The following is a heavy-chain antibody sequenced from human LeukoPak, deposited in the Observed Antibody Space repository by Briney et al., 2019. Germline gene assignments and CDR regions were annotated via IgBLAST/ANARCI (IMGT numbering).Heavy chain of an antibody. Sequence: AGGSLRLSCAASGFTFSSHAMNWVRQAPGKGLEWVSAISGSGGNTYYADSAKGRFTISRDNSKNTLYVQMNSLRAEDTAIYYCAKVMAVAARRGNIDYWGQGTLVTVSS. J-gene: IGHJ4*02. D-gene: IGHD6-19*01. V-gene: IGHV3-23*01. CDR2: ISGSGGNT. CDR1: GFTFSSHA. CDR3: AKVMAVAARRGNIDY.